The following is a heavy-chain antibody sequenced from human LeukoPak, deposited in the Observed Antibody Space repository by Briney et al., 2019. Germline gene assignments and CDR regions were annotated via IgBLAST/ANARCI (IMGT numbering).Heavy chain of an antibody. Sequence: EASVKVSCTASGYTFTVYYMHWVRQAPGQGLEWMGWINPNSGGTNYAQKFQGRVTMTRDTSISTAYMELSRLRSDDTAVYFCARGGVDYYGSGTYYLMYYFDYWGQGALVTVSS. CDR2: INPNSGGT. J-gene: IGHJ4*02. CDR3: ARGGVDYYGSGTYYLMYYFDY. D-gene: IGHD3-10*01. CDR1: GYTFTVYY. V-gene: IGHV1-2*02.